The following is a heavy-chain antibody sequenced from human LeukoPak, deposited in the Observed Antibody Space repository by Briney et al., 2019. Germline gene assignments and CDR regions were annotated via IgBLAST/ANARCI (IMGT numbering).Heavy chain of an antibody. CDR1: GCTFTGYY. J-gene: IGHJ5*02. Sequence: ASVKVSCKASGCTFTGYYMHWVRQAPGQGLEWMGWINPNSGGTNYAQKFQGRVTMTRDTSISTAYMELSSLRSEDTAVYYCARAPRGAAAGPNWFDPWGQGTLVTVSS. V-gene: IGHV1-2*02. D-gene: IGHD6-13*01. CDR2: INPNSGGT. CDR3: ARAPRGAAAGPNWFDP.